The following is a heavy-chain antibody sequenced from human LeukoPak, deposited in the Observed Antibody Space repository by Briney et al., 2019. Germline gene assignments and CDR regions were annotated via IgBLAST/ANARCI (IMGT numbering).Heavy chain of an antibody. CDR2: IKQDGSEK. Sequence: PGGSLRLSCAASGFSFSSFDMSWVRQAPGKGLEWVANIKQDGSEKYYVDSVKGRFTISRDNAKNSLYLQMNSLRAEDTAVYYCASLFSSSPHYYYYYMDVWGKGTTVTVSS. D-gene: IGHD2-2*01. CDR3: ASLFSSSPHYYYYYMDV. J-gene: IGHJ6*03. V-gene: IGHV3-7*01. CDR1: GFSFSSFD.